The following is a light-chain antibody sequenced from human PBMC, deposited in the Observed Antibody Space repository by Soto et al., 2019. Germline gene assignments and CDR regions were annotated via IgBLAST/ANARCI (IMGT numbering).Light chain of an antibody. CDR2: DAS. CDR1: QSVSSNY. Sequence: ILLTQSPGTLYLYPGERATLSCRASQSVSSNYLAWYQPKPGEPPRLLIYDASNRATGIPARLSGSGSGTDFTLPIRSLEPEYFAVYYCQQRSNWITFGQGTRLEIK. V-gene: IGKV3D-20*02. J-gene: IGKJ5*01. CDR3: QQRSNWIT.